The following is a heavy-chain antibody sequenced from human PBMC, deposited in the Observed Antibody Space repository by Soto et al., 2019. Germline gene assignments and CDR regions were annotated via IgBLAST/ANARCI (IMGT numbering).Heavy chain of an antibody. V-gene: IGHV4-4*07. Sequence: QVQLQESGPGLVKPSETLSLTCTVSGGSISSYHWSWIRQPAGKGLEWLGRIYSSGSTIHNTPLTSRVTMSLDTSKNQFSLRLSSVTAAATAVYYCECSIVVRGIEKFDFWGQGSLVTVSS. CDR3: ECSIVVRGIEKFDF. CDR1: GGSISSYH. J-gene: IGHJ4*02. CDR2: IYSSGST. D-gene: IGHD3-10*01.